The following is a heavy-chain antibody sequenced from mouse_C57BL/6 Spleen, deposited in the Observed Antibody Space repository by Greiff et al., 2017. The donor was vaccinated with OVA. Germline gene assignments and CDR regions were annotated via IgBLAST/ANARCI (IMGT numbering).Heavy chain of an antibody. CDR3: ARAIYYYGSSQAWFAY. J-gene: IGHJ3*01. V-gene: IGHV1-69*01. CDR1: GYTFTSYW. Sequence: QVHVKQPGAELVMPGASVKLSCKASGYTFTSYWMHWVKQRPGQGLEWIGEIDPSDSYTNYNQKFKGKSTLTVDKSSSTAYMQLSSLTSEDSAVYYCARAIYYYGSSQAWFAYWGQGTLVTVSA. CDR2: IDPSDSYT. D-gene: IGHD1-1*01.